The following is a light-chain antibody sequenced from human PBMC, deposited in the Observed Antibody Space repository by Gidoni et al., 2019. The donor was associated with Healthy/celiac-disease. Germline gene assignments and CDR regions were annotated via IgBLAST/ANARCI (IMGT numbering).Light chain of an antibody. J-gene: IGKJ1*01. CDR2: SAS. CDR1: QSISNY. CDR3: QQSFSTPST. V-gene: IGKV1-39*01. Sequence: DIQMTQSPSSLSASVGDRVTITCRASQSISNYLNWYQQKPGKAPKLLIYSASSLQSGVTSRFSGSGSGTDFTLTISSLQPEDVATYYCQQSFSTPSTFGQGTKVEIK.